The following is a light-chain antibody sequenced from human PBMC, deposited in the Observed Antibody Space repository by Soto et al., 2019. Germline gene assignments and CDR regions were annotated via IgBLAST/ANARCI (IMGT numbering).Light chain of an antibody. V-gene: IGKV1-33*01. Sequence: DIPMTQSPSSLSASVGDRVTITCQASQDISKYLNWYQQKPGKAPKLLIFDASNLETGVPSRFSGSGSGTYFIFTISSLQPEDIGTYYCQQYEKVGLTFGGGTKVEIK. J-gene: IGKJ4*01. CDR2: DAS. CDR3: QQYEKVGLT. CDR1: QDISKY.